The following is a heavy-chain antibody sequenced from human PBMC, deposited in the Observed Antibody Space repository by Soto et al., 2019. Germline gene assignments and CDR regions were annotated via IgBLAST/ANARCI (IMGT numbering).Heavy chain of an antibody. J-gene: IGHJ3*02. D-gene: IGHD3-3*01. CDR3: ARDDSFSAFDI. CDR2: IWYDGSNK. V-gene: IGHV3-33*01. CDR1: GFTFSSYG. Sequence: GGSLRLSCAASGFTFSSYGMHWVRQAPGKGLELVAVIWYDGSNKYYADSVKGRFTISRDNSKNTLYLQMNSLRAEDTAVYYCARDDSFSAFDIWGQGTMVTVSS.